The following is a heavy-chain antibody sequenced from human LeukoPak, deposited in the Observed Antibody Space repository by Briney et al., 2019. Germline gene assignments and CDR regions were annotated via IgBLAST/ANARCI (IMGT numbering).Heavy chain of an antibody. Sequence: SQTLSLTCTVSGDSISSSGSYYWSWIRQPPGKGLEWIGYIYYSGSTNYNPSLRSRVTISVDTSKNQFSLKLSSVTAADTAVYYCARVGSNDYGGLFDYWGQGTLVTVSS. J-gene: IGHJ4*02. D-gene: IGHD4-23*01. CDR1: GDSISSSGSYY. CDR3: ARVGSNDYGGLFDY. V-gene: IGHV4-61*01. CDR2: IYYSGST.